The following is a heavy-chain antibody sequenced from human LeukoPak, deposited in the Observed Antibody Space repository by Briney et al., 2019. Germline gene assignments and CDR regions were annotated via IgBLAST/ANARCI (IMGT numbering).Heavy chain of an antibody. Sequence: PSETLSLTCTVSGGSISSDYWSWIRQPQGKGLEWIGYSYYSGSSNYNPSLKSRVTISVDTAKNQFSLKLSSVTAADTAVYYCARDRVSPGLVVVITTTMYYYYGMDVWGQGTTVTVSS. D-gene: IGHD3-22*01. J-gene: IGHJ6*02. CDR1: GGSISSDY. CDR2: SYYSGSS. V-gene: IGHV4-59*01. CDR3: ARDRVSPGLVVVITTTMYYYYGMDV.